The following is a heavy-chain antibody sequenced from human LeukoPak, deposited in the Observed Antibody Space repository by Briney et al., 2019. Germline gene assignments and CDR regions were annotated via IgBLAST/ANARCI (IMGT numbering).Heavy chain of an antibody. CDR2: IYHSGST. CDR1: GGSIRSYY. J-gene: IGHJ4*02. CDR3: ARKRSDYGDSDYFDS. D-gene: IGHD4-17*01. Sequence: SETLSLTCSVSGGSIRSYYWSWIRQPPGKGLEWIGYIYHSGSTNYNPSLKSRVTISVDTSKNQFSLRLSSLTAADTAVYYCARKRSDYGDSDYFDSWGQGTLVSVSS. V-gene: IGHV4-59*01.